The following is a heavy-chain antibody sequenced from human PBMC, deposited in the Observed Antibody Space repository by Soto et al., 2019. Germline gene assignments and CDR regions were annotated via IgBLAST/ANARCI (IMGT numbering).Heavy chain of an antibody. J-gene: IGHJ5*02. CDR3: AREGTHYDILTGSNNWFDP. V-gene: IGHV1-18*01. Sequence: ASVKVSCKASGHTFTSYGISWVRPAPGQGLEWMGWISAYNGNTNYAQKLQGRVTMTTDTSTSTAYMKMRRLRADDTVLYYCAREGTHYDILTGSNNWFDPWGQGTLVTVSS. CDR2: ISAYNGNT. D-gene: IGHD3-9*01. CDR1: GHTFTSYG.